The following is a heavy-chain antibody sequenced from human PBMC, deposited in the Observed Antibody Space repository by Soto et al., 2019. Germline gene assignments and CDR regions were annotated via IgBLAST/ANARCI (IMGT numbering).Heavy chain of an antibody. CDR2: IHHSVST. Sequence: QVQLLESDPGLVKPSVTLSLTCTVSAVSGASITSSHWWSWVRQRPGKGLEWIGEIHHSVSTNYTPSLKSGVTLSLDKSKNPFSLKMRSVTAADTALYYCARNVGHYYDISTAGHFDYWGQGTLVTVSS. D-gene: IGHD3-22*01. J-gene: IGHJ4*02. CDR3: ARNVGHYYDISTAGHFDY. CDR1: GASITSSHW. V-gene: IGHV4-4*02.